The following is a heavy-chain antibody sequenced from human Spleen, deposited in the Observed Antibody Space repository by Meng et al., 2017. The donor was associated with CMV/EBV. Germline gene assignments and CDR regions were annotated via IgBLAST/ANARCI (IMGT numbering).Heavy chain of an antibody. V-gene: IGHV3-33*01. D-gene: IGHD6-13*01. CDR1: GFTFSSYG. Sequence: GESLKISCAASGFTFSSYGMHWVRQAPGKGLEWVAVIWYDGSNKYYADSVKGRFTISRDNSKNTLYLQMNSLRAEDTAVYYCARGTYDITGAAPGYWGQGTLVTVSS. CDR3: ARGTYDITGAAPGY. J-gene: IGHJ4*02. CDR2: IWYDGSNK.